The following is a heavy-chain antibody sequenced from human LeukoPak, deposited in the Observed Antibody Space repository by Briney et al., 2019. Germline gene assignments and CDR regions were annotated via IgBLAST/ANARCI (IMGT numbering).Heavy chain of an antibody. CDR3: ARERNILTGYDY. V-gene: IGHV3-64*01. CDR2: ISSNGGST. J-gene: IGHJ4*02. D-gene: IGHD3-9*01. Sequence: EGSLRLSCAASGFTFSSYAMHWVRQAPGKGLEYVSAISSNGGSTYYANSVKGRFTISRDNSKNTLYLQMNSLRAEDTAVYYCARERNILTGYDYWGQGTLVTVSS. CDR1: GFTFSSYA.